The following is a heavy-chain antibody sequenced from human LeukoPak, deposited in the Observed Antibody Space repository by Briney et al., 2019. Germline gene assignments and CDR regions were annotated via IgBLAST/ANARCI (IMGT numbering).Heavy chain of an antibody. CDR3: ARDPLDYGGNSALGY. V-gene: IGHV4-39*07. D-gene: IGHD4-23*01. J-gene: IGHJ4*02. Sequence: PSETLSLTCTVSGGSISSSSYYWGWIHQPPGKGLEWIGSIYYSGSTYYNPSLKSRVTISVDTSKNQFSLKLSSVTAADTAVYYCARDPLDYGGNSALGYWGQGTLVTVSS. CDR2: IYYSGST. CDR1: GGSISSSSYY.